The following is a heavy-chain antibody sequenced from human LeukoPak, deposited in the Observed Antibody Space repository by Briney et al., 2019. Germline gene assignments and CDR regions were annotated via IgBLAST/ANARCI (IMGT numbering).Heavy chain of an antibody. D-gene: IGHD1-20*01. V-gene: IGHV3-23*01. J-gene: IGHJ6*03. Sequence: GGSLRLSCAASGFTFSTYAMTWVRQAPGKGLEWVSIIGGSDSRTYYADSVKGRFTISRDNSKNTLYLQMNSLRAEDTAVYYCAKDSSSYNWGYMDVWGKGTTVIVSS. CDR3: AKDSSSYNWGYMDV. CDR2: IGGSDSRT. CDR1: GFTFSTYA.